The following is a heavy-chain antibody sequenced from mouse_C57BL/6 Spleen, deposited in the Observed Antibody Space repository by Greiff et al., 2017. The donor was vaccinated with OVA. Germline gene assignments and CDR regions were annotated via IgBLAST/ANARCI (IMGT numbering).Heavy chain of an antibody. CDR3: ARSGLYYGLFAY. Sequence: QVQLQQSGPELVKPGASVKISCKASGYAFSSSWMNWVKQRPGKGLEWIGRIYPGDGDTNYNGKFKGKATLTADKSSSTASMQLSSLTSEDSAVYFCARSGLYYGLFAYWGQGTLVTVSA. J-gene: IGHJ3*01. V-gene: IGHV1-82*01. CDR1: GYAFSSSW. D-gene: IGHD1-1*02. CDR2: IYPGDGDT.